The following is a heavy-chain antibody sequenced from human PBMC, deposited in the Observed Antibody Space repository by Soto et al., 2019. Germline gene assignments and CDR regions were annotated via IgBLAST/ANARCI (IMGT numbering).Heavy chain of an antibody. CDR2: IYHSGST. Sequence: SETLSLTCAVSGYSISSGYYWGWIRQPPGEGLEWIGSIYHSGSTYYNPSLKSRVTISVDTSKNQFSLKLSSVTAADTAVYYCAGGITMVRGVIIGYYYYGMDVWGQGXTVTVSS. D-gene: IGHD3-10*01. V-gene: IGHV4-38-2*01. CDR1: GYSISSGYY. J-gene: IGHJ6*02. CDR3: AGGITMVRGVIIGYYYYGMDV.